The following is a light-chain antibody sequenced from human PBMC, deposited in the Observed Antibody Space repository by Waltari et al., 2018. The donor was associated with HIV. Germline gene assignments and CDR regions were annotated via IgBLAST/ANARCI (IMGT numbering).Light chain of an antibody. CDR3: NSWDTNPEGVV. CDR2: GKN. V-gene: IGLV3-19*01. Sequence: SELTQDPAVSVALGQTVRITCQGDSLRNYYATWYQKKPGQAPVLVIYGKNNRPSGIPDRFSVSSSGNTASLTITATQADDEADYYCNSWDTNPEGVVFGGGTKLTVL. CDR1: SLRNYY. J-gene: IGLJ3*02.